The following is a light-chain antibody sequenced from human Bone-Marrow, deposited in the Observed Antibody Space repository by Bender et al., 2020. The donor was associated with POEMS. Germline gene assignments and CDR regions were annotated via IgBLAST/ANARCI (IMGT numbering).Light chain of an antibody. J-gene: IGLJ2*01. V-gene: IGLV2-11*01. Sequence: QSALTQPRSVSGSPGQSVTISCTGTSSDVGGYNYVSWYQQHPGKAPKVMIYDVSKRPSGVPDRFPGSKSGNTASLTISGLQAEDEADYHCCSYAGSTTVLFGGGTKLTVL. CDR2: DVS. CDR1: SSDVGGYNY. CDR3: CSYAGSTTVL.